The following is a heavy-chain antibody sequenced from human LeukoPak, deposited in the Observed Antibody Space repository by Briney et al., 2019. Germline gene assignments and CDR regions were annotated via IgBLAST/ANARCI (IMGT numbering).Heavy chain of an antibody. CDR2: IKPVGSDT. Sequence: PGGSLRLSCGASGFTFTTHWTHWVRQPPGGGLVWVSRIKPVGSDTNYADSVKVRFTSSRYNDKNTVYLQMNSLRAEDTAVYYCAREKYGGYFIDYWGQGTMVTVSS. CDR1: GFTFTTHW. CDR3: AREKYGGYFIDY. J-gene: IGHJ4*02. D-gene: IGHD5-12*01. V-gene: IGHV3-74*01.